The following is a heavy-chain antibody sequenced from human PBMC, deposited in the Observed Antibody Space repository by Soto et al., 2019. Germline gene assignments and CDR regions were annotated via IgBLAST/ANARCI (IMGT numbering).Heavy chain of an antibody. V-gene: IGHV3-33*01. D-gene: IGHD2-2*03. CDR1: GFTFSSYG. J-gene: IGHJ4*02. CDR3: ARDGYCSSTSCYRGVDY. Sequence: PGVSLRLSCAASGFTFSSYGMHWVRQAPGKGLEWVAVIWYDGSNKYYADSVKGRFTISRDNSKNTLYLQMNSLRAEDTAVYYCARDGYCSSTSCYRGVDYWGQGTLVTVSS. CDR2: IWYDGSNK.